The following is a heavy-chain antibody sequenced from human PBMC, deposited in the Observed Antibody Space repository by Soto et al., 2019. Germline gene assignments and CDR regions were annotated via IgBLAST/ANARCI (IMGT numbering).Heavy chain of an antibody. V-gene: IGHV3-30-3*01. CDR3: ARDAEYTSVFDY. CDR1: GFIFNSYG. CDR2: ISYDGGTE. D-gene: IGHD5-18*01. Sequence: QVQLVESGGGVVQPGRSLRLSCAASGFIFNSYGIHWVRHTPGKGLEWLSFISYDGGTESYADSVKGRFTISRDNSKNTLFLQINSLKGGDTAVYYCARDAEYTSVFDYWGQGTLVTVSS. J-gene: IGHJ4*02.